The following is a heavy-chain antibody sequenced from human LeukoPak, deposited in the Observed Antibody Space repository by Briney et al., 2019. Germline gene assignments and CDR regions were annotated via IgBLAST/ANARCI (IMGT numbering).Heavy chain of an antibody. Sequence: GGSLRLSSSVSGFIFSSYAMHWVRQAPGKGLEWVAVISYDGNDKYYADSVKGRFTISRDSSENTLFLQMSSLRIEDTAVYYCAREWGNSGFDYWGQGTLVTVSS. D-gene: IGHD6-25*01. CDR1: GFIFSSYA. CDR2: ISYDGNDK. V-gene: IGHV3-30-3*01. J-gene: IGHJ4*02. CDR3: AREWGNSGFDY.